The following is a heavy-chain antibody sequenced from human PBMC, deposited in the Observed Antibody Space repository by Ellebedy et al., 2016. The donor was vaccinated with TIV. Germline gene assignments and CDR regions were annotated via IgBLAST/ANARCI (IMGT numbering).Heavy chain of an antibody. CDR1: GFTLSDYS. V-gene: IGHV3-7*03. Sequence: GESLKISCAASGFTLSDYSMSWVRQAPGKGLEWVANIKPGGNEQFYVGSVVGRFTISRDNANNSLYLQMDSLRAEDTAVYYCATDEGIYWGQGTLVTVSS. D-gene: IGHD3-10*01. J-gene: IGHJ4*02. CDR2: IKPGGNEQ. CDR3: ATDEGIY.